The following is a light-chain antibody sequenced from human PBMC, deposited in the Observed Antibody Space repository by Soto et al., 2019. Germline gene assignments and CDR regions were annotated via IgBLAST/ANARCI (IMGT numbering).Light chain of an antibody. CDR2: DAS. CDR3: QQYYSYWT. V-gene: IGKV1-5*01. J-gene: IGKJ1*01. CDR1: RSISSW. Sequence: IAMTQSPSTLSSSVRDRVTITCRASRSISSWLAWHQQRQGKAPTLRIYDASNLESGVPSRLSGSGSGTEFTLTISSMQPDDFATYYCQQYYSYWTFGQGTKVDIK.